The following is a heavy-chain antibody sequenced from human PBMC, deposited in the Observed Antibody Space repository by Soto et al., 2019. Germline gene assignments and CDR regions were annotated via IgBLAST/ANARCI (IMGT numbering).Heavy chain of an antibody. CDR3: AKEQEWLVQASNWFDP. J-gene: IGHJ5*02. CDR1: GFTFSNYA. Sequence: PGGSLRLSCAASGFTFSNYAMSWVRQAPGKGLEWVSAISGSGGSTYYADSVKGRFTISRDNSKNTLYLQMNSLRAEDTAVYYCAKEQEWLVQASNWFDPWGQGTLVTVSS. D-gene: IGHD6-19*01. V-gene: IGHV3-23*01. CDR2: ISGSGGST.